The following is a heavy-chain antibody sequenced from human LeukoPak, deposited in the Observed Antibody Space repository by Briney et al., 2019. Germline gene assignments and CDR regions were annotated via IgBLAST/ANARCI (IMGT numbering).Heavy chain of an antibody. D-gene: IGHD2-8*01. J-gene: IGHJ2*01. CDR1: GFAFSTYA. CDR3: ARDGMVYAKGNYFDL. CDR2: ISYDGSDK. V-gene: IGHV3-30*01. Sequence: GGSLRLSCAVSGFAFSTYAFHWVRQAPGEGVQWVALISYDGSDKYYADSVKGRFTISRDNSKNTLYLQMNSLRPEDTAVYFCARDGMVYAKGNYFDLWGRGTLVTVSS.